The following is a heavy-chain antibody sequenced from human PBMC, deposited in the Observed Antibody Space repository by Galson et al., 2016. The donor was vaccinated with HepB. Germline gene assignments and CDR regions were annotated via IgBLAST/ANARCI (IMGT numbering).Heavy chain of an antibody. V-gene: IGHV3-33*01. J-gene: IGHJ3*01. CDR3: ARGKGADYKDAFEL. Sequence: SLRLSCAASGFSFHRFGMHWVRQAPGRRLEWVAVIWYDGSEREYLDSVQGRFTVSRDTSKKTLYLQMDSQRNDDTAVYYCARGKGADYKDAFELWGQGTRVTVSS. D-gene: IGHD4-11*01. CDR1: GFSFHRFG. CDR2: IWYDGSER.